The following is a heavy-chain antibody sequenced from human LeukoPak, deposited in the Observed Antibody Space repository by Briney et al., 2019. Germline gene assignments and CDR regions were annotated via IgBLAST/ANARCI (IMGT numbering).Heavy chain of an antibody. D-gene: IGHD2-15*01. CDR3: ARDRDCSFGRCYEYVY. CDR1: GFTFSSYA. Sequence: GGSLRLSCAASGFTFSSYAMSWVRQAPGKGLEWVSVIYSSGSTYYADSVKGRFTISRDISKNTFYLQMNRLRAEDTAVYCCARDRDCSFGRCYEYVYWGQGALVTVSS. CDR2: IYSSGST. J-gene: IGHJ4*02. V-gene: IGHV3-66*01.